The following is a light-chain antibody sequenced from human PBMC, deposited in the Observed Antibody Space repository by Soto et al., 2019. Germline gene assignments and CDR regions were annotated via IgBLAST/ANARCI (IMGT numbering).Light chain of an antibody. CDR1: QSVSSSY. J-gene: IGKJ5*01. CDR3: QQYGSSPGIT. V-gene: IGKV3-20*01. CDR2: GAS. Sequence: EIVLTQSPGTLSLSPGERATLSCRASQSVSSSYLAWYQQKPGQAPRLLIYGASGRATGIPDRFGGSGSGTDFTLTITTLEPEDFGVYYCQQYGSSPGITFGQGTRLETK.